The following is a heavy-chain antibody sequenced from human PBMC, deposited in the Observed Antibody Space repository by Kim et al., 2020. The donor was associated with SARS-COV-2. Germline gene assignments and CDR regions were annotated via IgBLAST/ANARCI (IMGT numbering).Heavy chain of an antibody. V-gene: IGHV3-15*01. D-gene: IGHD3-10*01. J-gene: IGHJ4*02. Sequence: AQPMQSRLTISRNDSKNTLYLQMNSLKTEDTAVYYCTTDPSITMVRGVIHWGQGTLVTVSS. CDR3: TTDPSITMVRGVIH.